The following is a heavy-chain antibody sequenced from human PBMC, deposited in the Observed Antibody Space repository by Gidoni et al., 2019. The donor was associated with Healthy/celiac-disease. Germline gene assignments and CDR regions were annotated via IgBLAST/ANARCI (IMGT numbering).Heavy chain of an antibody. CDR1: GFASSSSW. J-gene: IGHJ4*02. CDR3: ARVGSSGWWAYYFDY. Sequence: EVPLVESGGGWVQPGGCRRPPCAVAGFASSSSWMSWVRQAPGKGLKWVAHIKQYGSDKYYVDTVKGRFTIAGDNATNSLYLQLNSLRAEATAVYACARVGSSGWWAYYFDYWGQGTLVTVSS. V-gene: IGHV3-7*01. D-gene: IGHD3-22*01. CDR2: IKQYGSDK.